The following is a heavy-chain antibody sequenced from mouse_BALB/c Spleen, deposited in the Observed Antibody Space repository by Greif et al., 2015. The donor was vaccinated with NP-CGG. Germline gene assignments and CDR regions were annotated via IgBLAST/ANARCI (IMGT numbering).Heavy chain of an antibody. CDR1: GFTFSSYT. V-gene: IGHV5-6-4*01. CDR2: ISSGGSYT. J-gene: IGHJ4*01. Sequence: EVKLMESGGGLVEPGGSLKLSCAASGFTFSSYTMSWVRQTPEKRLEWVATISSGGSYTYYPDSVKGRFTISRDNAKNTLYLQMSSLKSEDTAMYYCTRGGGGPYAMDYWGQGTSVTVSS. CDR3: TRGGGGPYAMDY.